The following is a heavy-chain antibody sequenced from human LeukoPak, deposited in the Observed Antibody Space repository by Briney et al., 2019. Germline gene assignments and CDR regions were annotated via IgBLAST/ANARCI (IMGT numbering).Heavy chain of an antibody. CDR3: ARHEANCSGGRCYSAWYFDL. CDR2: IYESGST. V-gene: IGHV4-39*01. D-gene: IGHD2-15*01. Sequence: PWETLSLTCTVSGGSISSKSHYWGWIPQPPGKGLEGIRSIYESGSTWYNPSLESRVSISVDTSKNQFSLKVTSVTAADTAVYFCARHEANCSGGRCYSAWYFDLWGRGTLVTVSS. CDR1: GGSISSKSHY. J-gene: IGHJ2*01.